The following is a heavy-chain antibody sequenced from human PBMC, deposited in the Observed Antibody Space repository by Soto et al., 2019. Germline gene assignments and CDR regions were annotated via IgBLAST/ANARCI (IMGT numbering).Heavy chain of an antibody. D-gene: IGHD2-21*02. V-gene: IGHV3-74*01. CDR3: ARGDRGAFDL. CDR1: GFTFSHYW. CDR2: IHSDGSST. Sequence: GGALRLPCAASGFTFSHYWMHWFRQPPGQGLVWVSRIHSDGSSTTYADSVKGRFTISRDNAKNTLYLQMNSLRPEDTAVYYCARGDRGAFDLWGQGTMVNVSS. J-gene: IGHJ3*01.